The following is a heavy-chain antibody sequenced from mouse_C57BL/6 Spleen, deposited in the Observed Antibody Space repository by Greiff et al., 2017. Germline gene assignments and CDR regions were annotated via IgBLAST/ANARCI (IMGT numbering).Heavy chain of an antibody. CDR3: TTWVLAMDY. V-gene: IGHV14-4*01. Sequence: VQLQQSGAELVRPGASVKLSCTASGFNIKDDYMHWVKQRPEQGLEWIGWVDPENGDTEYASKFQGKATITADTSSNTAYLQLSSLTSEDTAVYYCTTWVLAMDYWGQGTSVTVSS. CDR1: GFNIKDDY. D-gene: IGHD2-14*01. J-gene: IGHJ4*01. CDR2: VDPENGDT.